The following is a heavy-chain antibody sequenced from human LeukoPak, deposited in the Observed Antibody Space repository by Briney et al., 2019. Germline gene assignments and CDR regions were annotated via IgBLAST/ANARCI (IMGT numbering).Heavy chain of an antibody. J-gene: IGHJ4*02. CDR3: AKDPRRAEAVPAGFDY. CDR1: GFTFSSYG. V-gene: IGHV3-30*18. Sequence: GESLRLSCAASGFTFSSYGMHWVRQAPGKGLEWVAVISYDGSNKYYADSVKGRFTISRDNSKSTLYLQMNSLRAEDTAMYYCAKDPRRAEAVPAGFDYWGQGTLVTVSS. CDR2: ISYDGSNK. D-gene: IGHD6-19*01.